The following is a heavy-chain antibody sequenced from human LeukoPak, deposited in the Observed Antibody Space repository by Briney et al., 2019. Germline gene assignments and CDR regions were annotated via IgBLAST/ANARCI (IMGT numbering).Heavy chain of an antibody. CDR2: INPNSGGT. J-gene: IGHJ4*02. CDR3: ARPYYYDSSGYYLPRY. CDR1: GYTFTGYY. Sequence: ASVKVSCKASGYTFTGYYMHWVRQAPGQGLEWMGWINPNSGGTNYAQKFQGRVTMTRDTSISTAYMELSRLRSDDTAVYYCARPYYYDSSGYYLPRYWGQGTLVTVSS. D-gene: IGHD3-22*01. V-gene: IGHV1-2*02.